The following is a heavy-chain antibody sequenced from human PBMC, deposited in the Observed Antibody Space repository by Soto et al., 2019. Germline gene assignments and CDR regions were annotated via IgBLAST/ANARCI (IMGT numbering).Heavy chain of an antibody. J-gene: IGHJ3*02. V-gene: IGHV3-23*01. CDR3: AKMYYSFGDYDAFDI. Sequence: PGGSLRLSCAASGFTFSSYAMSWVRQAPGKGLEWVSAISGSGGSTYYADSVKGRFTISRDNSKNTLYLQMNSLRAEDTSVYYCAKMYYSFGDYDAFDIWGQGTMVTVSS. D-gene: IGHD4-17*01. CDR2: ISGSGGST. CDR1: GFTFSSYA.